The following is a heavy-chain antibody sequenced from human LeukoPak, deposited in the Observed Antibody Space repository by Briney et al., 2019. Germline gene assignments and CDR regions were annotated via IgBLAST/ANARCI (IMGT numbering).Heavy chain of an antibody. CDR2: ISYDGSNK. V-gene: IGHV3-30*18. J-gene: IGHJ6*02. Sequence: GRSLRLSCAASGFTFSSYGMHWVRQAPGKGLEWVAVISYDGSNKYYADSVKGRFTISRDNSKNTLYLQMNSLRAEDTAVYYCAKGLDYYDSSGLRSMDVWGQGTTVTVSS. CDR3: AKGLDYYDSSGLRSMDV. CDR1: GFTFSSYG. D-gene: IGHD3-22*01.